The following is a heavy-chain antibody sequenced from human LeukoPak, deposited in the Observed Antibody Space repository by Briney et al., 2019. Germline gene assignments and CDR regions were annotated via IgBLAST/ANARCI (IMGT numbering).Heavy chain of an antibody. V-gene: IGHV4-34*01. D-gene: IGHD6-25*01. CDR2: INHSGST. J-gene: IGHJ4*02. CDR1: GGSFSGYY. Sequence: SETLPHTCAVYGGSFSGYYWSWIRQPPGKGLEWMGEINHSGSTNYNPSLKSRATISVDTSKNPFSLRLSSLTAADTAVYYCARGRVVAASSRFWGQGTLVTVSS. CDR3: ARGRVVAASSRF.